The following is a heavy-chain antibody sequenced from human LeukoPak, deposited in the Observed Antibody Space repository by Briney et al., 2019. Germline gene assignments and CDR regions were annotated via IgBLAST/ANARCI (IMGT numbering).Heavy chain of an antibody. V-gene: IGHV1-69*04. D-gene: IGHD1-1*01. J-gene: IGHJ6*02. Sequence: GASVKVSCKASGGTFSSYAISWVRQAPGQGLEWMGRIIPILGIANYAQKFQGRVTITADKSTSTAYMELSSLRSEDTAVYYCARDKLSNYYYYGMDVWGQGTTVTVSS. CDR3: ARDKLSNYYYYGMDV. CDR2: IIPILGIA. CDR1: GGTFSSYA.